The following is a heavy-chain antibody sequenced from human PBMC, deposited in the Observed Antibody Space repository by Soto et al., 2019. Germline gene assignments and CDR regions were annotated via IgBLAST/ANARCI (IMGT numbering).Heavy chain of an antibody. CDR3: ARSYVYSASPYFDY. CDR2: IYYGGST. CDR1: GGSISSGGYY. D-gene: IGHD2-8*01. J-gene: IGHJ4*02. Sequence: QVQLQESGPGLVKPSQTLSLTCTVSGGSISSGGYYWSWIRQHPGKGLEWIGYIYYGGSTYYNPTPQTQVTISVDTSKNQYSLKLSSVTAADKAVYYWARSYVYSASPYFDYWGQGTLVTVSS. V-gene: IGHV4-31*01.